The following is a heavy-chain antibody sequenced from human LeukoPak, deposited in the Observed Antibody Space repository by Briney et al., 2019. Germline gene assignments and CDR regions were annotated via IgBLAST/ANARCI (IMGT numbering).Heavy chain of an antibody. Sequence: PGGSLRLSCAASGFTFSSYGMHWVRQAPGKGLEWVAVISYDGSNKYYADSVKGRFTISRDNSKNTLYLQMNSLRAEDTAVYYCANAAVAGTVDYWGQGTLVTVSS. CDR1: GFTFSSYG. D-gene: IGHD6-19*01. J-gene: IGHJ4*02. CDR3: ANAAVAGTVDY. CDR2: ISYDGSNK. V-gene: IGHV3-30*18.